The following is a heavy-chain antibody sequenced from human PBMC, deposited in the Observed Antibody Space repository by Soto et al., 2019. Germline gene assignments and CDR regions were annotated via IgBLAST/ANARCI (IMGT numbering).Heavy chain of an antibody. CDR1: GGFISSGYYY. CDR2: IYYSGNT. CDR3: ARSSLYGMDV. Sequence: SETLSLTCSVSGGFISSGYYYWSWIRQPPGKGLEWIGNIYYSGNTYYNPSLKSRLIISIDTSKNQVSLKVVSVTAADTAVYYGARSSLYGMDVWGQGTRVTVSS. V-gene: IGHV4-30-4*01. J-gene: IGHJ6*02.